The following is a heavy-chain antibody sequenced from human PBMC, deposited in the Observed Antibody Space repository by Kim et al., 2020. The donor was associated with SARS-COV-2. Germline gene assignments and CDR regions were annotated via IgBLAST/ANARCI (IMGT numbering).Heavy chain of an antibody. CDR3: AKDMGVVVVPAASQVSIDY. CDR2: ISWDGGSA. Sequence: GGSLRLSCAASGYTFDDYTRHWVRQAPGKGLEWVSLISWDGGSAYNADSVKGRFTISRDNSKNSLYLQMNRLSTEDTALYSCAKDMGVVVVPAASQVSIDYWGQGTLVTVSS. D-gene: IGHD2-2*01. J-gene: IGHJ4*02. V-gene: IGHV3-43*01. CDR1: GYTFDDYT.